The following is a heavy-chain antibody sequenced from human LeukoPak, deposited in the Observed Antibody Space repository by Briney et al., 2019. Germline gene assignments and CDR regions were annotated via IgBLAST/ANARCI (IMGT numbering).Heavy chain of an antibody. CDR3: ARVRQLPTYYYYYYGMDV. D-gene: IGHD2-2*01. Sequence: SETLSLTCAVYGGSFSGYYWSWIRQPPGKGLEWLGEINHSGSTNYNPSLKSRVPISVDTSKNQFSLKLSSVTAADTAVYYCARVRQLPTYYYYYYGMDVWGQGTTVTVSS. V-gene: IGHV4-34*01. CDR2: INHSGST. J-gene: IGHJ6*02. CDR1: GGSFSGYY.